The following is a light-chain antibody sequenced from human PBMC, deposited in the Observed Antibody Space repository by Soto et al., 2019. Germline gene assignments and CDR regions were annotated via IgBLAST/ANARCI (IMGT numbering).Light chain of an antibody. CDR1: SSNIGRHG. V-gene: IGLV1-44*01. J-gene: IGLJ2*01. CDR3: ATWDDSVNGVV. Sequence: QSVLTQPPSASGTPGQRVTISCSGSSSNIGRHGVNWYQHLPGAAPKLLIYSNNQRPSGVPDRFSGSTSGTSVSLTISGLQSEDEADYYCATWDDSVNGVVFGGGTQLTVL. CDR2: SNN.